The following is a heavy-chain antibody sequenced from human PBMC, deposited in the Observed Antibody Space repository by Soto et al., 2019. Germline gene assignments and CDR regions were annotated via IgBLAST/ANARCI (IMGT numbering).Heavy chain of an antibody. CDR3: ATALQKAAAGTTKYYSYVGMDV. V-gene: IGHV1-69*13. J-gene: IGHJ6*02. CDR1: GVTFSSYA. Sequence: ASVQVSCKASGVTFSSYAISWVRQAPGQGLEWMGGIIPIFGPTNYAQKFQSRVTITADESTSASYMELSIQGSEDTAVYYCATALQKAAAGTTKYYSYVGMDVWGQGSTVTVFS. CDR2: IIPIFGPT. D-gene: IGHD6-13*01.